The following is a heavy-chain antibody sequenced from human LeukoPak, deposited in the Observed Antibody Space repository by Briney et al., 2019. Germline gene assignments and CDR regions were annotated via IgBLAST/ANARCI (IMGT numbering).Heavy chain of an antibody. CDR2: IYYSGST. CDR3: ARVAAGIGFFQH. V-gene: IGHV4-59*08. D-gene: IGHD6-13*01. CDR1: DGSISSYY. J-gene: IGHJ1*01. Sequence: SETLSLTYTVSDGSISSYYWSWIRQPPGKGLEWIGYIYYSGSTNYNPSLKSRVTISVDMSKNQFSLKLSSVTAADTAVYYCARVAAGIGFFQHWGQGTLVTVSS.